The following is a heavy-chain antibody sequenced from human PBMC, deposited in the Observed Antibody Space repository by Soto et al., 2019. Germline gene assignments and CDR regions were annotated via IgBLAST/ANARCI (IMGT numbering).Heavy chain of an antibody. Sequence: VQMVQSGAEVKKPGASVKVSCKASGNSFTGYYVHWVRQAPGQGLEWMGWINPKSGGTKYAQKFQGRVTMTRDTSINTAYMELSSLRSDDTAVYFCARDGVVPTMDWGQGTLVTVSS. CDR1: GNSFTGYY. CDR2: INPKSGGT. V-gene: IGHV1-2*02. J-gene: IGHJ4*02. CDR3: ARDGVVPTMD. D-gene: IGHD5-12*01.